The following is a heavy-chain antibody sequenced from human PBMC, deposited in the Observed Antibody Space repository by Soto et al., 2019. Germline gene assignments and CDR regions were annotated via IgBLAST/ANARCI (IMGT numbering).Heavy chain of an antibody. V-gene: IGHV4-39*01. Sequence: SETLSLTCSVSGGSVISSSYYWVLIRQAPGKGLEWMGTIYYTGITYYNPSLKSRVAISVDTSKNQFSLTVSSVTAADTAVYYCARHGGMVSTVDAWGQGTRVTVSS. CDR2: IYYTGIT. CDR1: GGSVISSSYY. D-gene: IGHD5-12*01. J-gene: IGHJ5*02. CDR3: ARHGGMVSTVDA.